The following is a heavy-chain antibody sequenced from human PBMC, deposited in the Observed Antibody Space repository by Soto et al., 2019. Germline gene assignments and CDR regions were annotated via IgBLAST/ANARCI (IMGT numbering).Heavy chain of an antibody. CDR1: GFSLSTSGMR. V-gene: IGHV2-70*04. D-gene: IGHD3-22*01. J-gene: IGHJ6*02. Sequence: ESGPTLVNPTQTLTLTCTFSGFSLSTSGMRVNWIRQPPGKALEWLARIDWDDDKFYSTSLKTRLTISKDTSKNQVVLTMTNMDPVDTATYYCAGGYYYGGGYGMDVWGQGTTVTVSS. CDR3: AGGYYYGGGYGMDV. CDR2: IDWDDDK.